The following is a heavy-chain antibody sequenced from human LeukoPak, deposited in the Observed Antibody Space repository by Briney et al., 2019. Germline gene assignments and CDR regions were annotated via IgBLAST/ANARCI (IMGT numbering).Heavy chain of an antibody. J-gene: IGHJ4*02. V-gene: IGHV1-2*02. Sequence: ASVKVSCKASGYTFTSYDINWVRQATGQGLEWMGWINPNSGGTNYAQKFQGRVTMTRDTSISTAYMELSRLRSDDTAVYYCARKTALRIAEDGTFDYWGQGTLVTVSS. CDR3: ARKTALRIAEDGTFDY. D-gene: IGHD6-13*01. CDR2: INPNSGGT. CDR1: GYTFTSYD.